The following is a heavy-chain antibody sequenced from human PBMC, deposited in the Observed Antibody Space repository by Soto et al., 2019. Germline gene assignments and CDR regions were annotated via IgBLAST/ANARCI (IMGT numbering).Heavy chain of an antibody. CDR2: IDPSDSYT. CDR3: AILGEYAYYYYGMDV. Sequence: PGEPLKISCNGSGYIFTSYWISWVRQMPGKGLEWMGRIDPSDSYTNYIPSFQGHVTISADKSISTAYLQWSSLKASDAAMYYCAILGEYAYYYYGMDVWGQGTTVTVSS. J-gene: IGHJ6*02. V-gene: IGHV5-10-1*01. CDR1: GYIFTSYW. D-gene: IGHD3-10*01.